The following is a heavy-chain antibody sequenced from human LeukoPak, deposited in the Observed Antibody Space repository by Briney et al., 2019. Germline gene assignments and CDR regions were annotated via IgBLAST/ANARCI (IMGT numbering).Heavy chain of an antibody. V-gene: IGHV4-39*07. J-gene: IGHJ6*03. CDR3: ARMEVVASGREYMDV. D-gene: IGHD2-15*01. CDR1: GGSINSNGYF. Sequence: SETLSLTCTVSGGSINSNGYFWGWIRQPPGKGLEWLGSIYYRGSTYYSPSLKSRVTLSVDTSKNQFSLRLSSVTAADTAVYYCARMEVVASGREYMDVWGKGTTVTVSS. CDR2: IYYRGST.